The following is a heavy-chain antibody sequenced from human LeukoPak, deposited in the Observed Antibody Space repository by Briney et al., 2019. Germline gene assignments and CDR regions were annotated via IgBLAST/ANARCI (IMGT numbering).Heavy chain of an antibody. CDR3: ARSGGWELPQDLDY. D-gene: IGHD1-26*01. Sequence: GASVKVSCKASGGTFSSYAISWVRQAPGQGLEWMGGIIPIFGTANYVQKFQGRVTITADESTSTAYMELSSLRSEDTAVYYCARSGGWELPQDLDYWGQGTLVTVSS. CDR2: IIPIFGTA. V-gene: IGHV1-69*13. CDR1: GGTFSSYA. J-gene: IGHJ4*02.